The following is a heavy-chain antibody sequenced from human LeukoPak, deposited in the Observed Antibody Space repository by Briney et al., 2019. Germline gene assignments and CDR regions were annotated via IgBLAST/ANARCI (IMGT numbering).Heavy chain of an antibody. CDR3: ARPKMGATSPALL. CDR1: GFTFSSYA. Sequence: GGSLRLSCAASGFTFSSYAMHWVRQAPGKGLEWVAVISYDGSNKYYADSVKGRFAISRDNSKNTLYLQMNSLRAEDTAVYYCARPKMGATSPALLWGQGTLVTVSS. CDR2: ISYDGSNK. J-gene: IGHJ4*02. V-gene: IGHV3-30*09. D-gene: IGHD1-26*01.